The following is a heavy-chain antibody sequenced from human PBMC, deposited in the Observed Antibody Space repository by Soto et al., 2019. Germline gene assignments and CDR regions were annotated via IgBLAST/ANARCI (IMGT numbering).Heavy chain of an antibody. CDR3: AADDSSGNDAFDI. CDR2: IIPILGIA. CDR1: GGTFSSYT. J-gene: IGHJ3*02. Sequence: QVQLVQSGAEVKKPGSSVKVSCKASGGTFSSYTISWVRQAPGQGLEWMGRIIPILGIANYAQKFQGRVTITADKSTSTAYMELSSLRSEDTAVYYCAADDSSGNDAFDIWGQGTMVTVSS. V-gene: IGHV1-69*02. D-gene: IGHD3-22*01.